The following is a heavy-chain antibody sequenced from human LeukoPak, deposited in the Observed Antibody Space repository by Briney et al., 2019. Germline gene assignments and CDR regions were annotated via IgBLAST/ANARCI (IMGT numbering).Heavy chain of an antibody. CDR1: GYTLTELS. Sequence: ASVKVSCKVSGYTLTELSMHWVRRAPGKGLEWMGGFDPEDGETIYAQKFQGRVTMTEDTSTDTAYMELSSLRSEDTAVYYCAFLRATTTVVDYWGQGTLVTVSS. V-gene: IGHV1-24*01. D-gene: IGHD4-23*01. CDR3: AFLRATTTVVDY. J-gene: IGHJ4*02. CDR2: FDPEDGET.